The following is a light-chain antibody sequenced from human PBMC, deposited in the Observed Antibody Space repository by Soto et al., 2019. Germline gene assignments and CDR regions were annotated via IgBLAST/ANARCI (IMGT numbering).Light chain of an antibody. CDR3: AAWDDSLSVVV. V-gene: IGLV1-47*01. CDR1: SSNIGSNY. Sequence: QSVLTQPPSASGTPGQRVTISCSGSSSNIGSNYVYWYQQLPGTAPKLLIYRNNQRPSGVPDRFSGSKSGTSASLAISGLRSEDEDDYYCAAWDDSLSVVVFGGGATLTVL. J-gene: IGLJ2*01. CDR2: RNN.